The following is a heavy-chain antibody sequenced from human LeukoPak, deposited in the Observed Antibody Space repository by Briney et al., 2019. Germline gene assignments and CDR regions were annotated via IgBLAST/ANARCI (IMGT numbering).Heavy chain of an antibody. CDR3: AELGITMIGGV. Sequence: GGSLSLSCAASGFTFSSYDMNWVRQAPGKGLESVSYISSSGSTIYYAHSVKGRFTISRDNAKNSLHLQMNSLRAEDTAVYYCAELGITMIGGVWGKGTTVTISS. D-gene: IGHD3-10*02. CDR2: ISSSGSTI. CDR1: GFTFSSYD. J-gene: IGHJ6*04. V-gene: IGHV3-48*03.